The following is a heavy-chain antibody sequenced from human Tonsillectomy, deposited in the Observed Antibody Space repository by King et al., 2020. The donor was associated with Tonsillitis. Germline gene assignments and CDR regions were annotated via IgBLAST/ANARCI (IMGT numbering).Heavy chain of an antibody. CDR2: INWNSDKI. J-gene: IGHJ4*02. D-gene: IGHD4-11*01. Sequence: VQLVESGGGLVQPGRSLRLSCTASGFTFDDYAMHWVRQAPGKGLEWGAGINWNSDKIDYADSVKGRFTISRDNAKNSLYLQMNSLRGEDTAFFYCAKAERSTLTTPVFDYWGQGTLVTVSS. CDR1: GFTFDDYA. V-gene: IGHV3-9*01. CDR3: AKAERSTLTTPVFDY.